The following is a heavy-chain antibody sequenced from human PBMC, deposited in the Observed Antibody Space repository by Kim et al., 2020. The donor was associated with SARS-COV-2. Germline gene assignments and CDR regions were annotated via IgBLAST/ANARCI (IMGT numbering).Heavy chain of an antibody. J-gene: IGHJ5*02. V-gene: IGHV4-4*09. CDR3: ARSREYSTSAGFDP. D-gene: IGHD6-6*01. Sequence: TPSLKRRVTISVDTSKNQFSLELSSVTAADTAVYYCARSREYSTSAGFDPWGQGTLVTVSS.